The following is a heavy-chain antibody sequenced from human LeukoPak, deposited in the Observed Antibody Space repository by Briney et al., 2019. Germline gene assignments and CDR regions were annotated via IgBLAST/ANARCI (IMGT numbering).Heavy chain of an antibody. V-gene: IGHV4-4*02. D-gene: IGHD2/OR15-2a*01. CDR1: GGSIISSNW. J-gene: IGHJ6*03. Sequence: SGTLSLTCAVSGGSIISSNWWSWVRQPPGKGLEWIGEIYHSGSTNYNPSLKSRVTISVDTSKNQFSLKLSSVTAADTAVYYCARAGDSTKDSTGKGYYYYYMDVWGKGTTVTVSS. CDR3: ARAGDSTKDSTGKGYYYYYMDV. CDR2: IYHSGST.